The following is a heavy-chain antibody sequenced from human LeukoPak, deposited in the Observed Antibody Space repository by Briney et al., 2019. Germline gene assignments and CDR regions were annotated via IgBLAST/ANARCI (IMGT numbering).Heavy chain of an antibody. CDR2: ISDNSGNT. CDR3: SNGRTSSGTLQHDY. J-gene: IGHJ4*02. Sequence: GGTLRLSCAASGFIFSSFAMSWVRQAPGQGLEWVSAISDNSGNTYYADSVKGRFTISRDNSENTLYLQMNSLRAEDTALYYCSNGRTSSGTLQHDYWGQGTLVTVSS. CDR1: GFIFSSFA. V-gene: IGHV3-23*01. D-gene: IGHD6-19*01.